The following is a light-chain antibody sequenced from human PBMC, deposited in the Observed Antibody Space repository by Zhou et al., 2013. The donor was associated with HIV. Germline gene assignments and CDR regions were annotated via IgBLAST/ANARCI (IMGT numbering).Light chain of an antibody. CDR1: QGVFTN. CDR2: GAS. Sequence: EIVMTQSPATLSVSPGDRATLSCRASQGVFTNLAWYQQKPGQAPRLLIYGASTRATGIPDRFSGSGSGTDFTLTISRLEPEDFAVYYCQQYGSSPWTFGRRDRKVE. V-gene: IGKV3-20*01. J-gene: IGKJ1*01. CDR3: QQYGSSPWT.